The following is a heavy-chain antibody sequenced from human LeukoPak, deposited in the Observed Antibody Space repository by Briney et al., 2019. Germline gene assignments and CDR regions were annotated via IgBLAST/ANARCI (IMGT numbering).Heavy chain of an antibody. D-gene: IGHD3-22*01. J-gene: IGHJ4*02. CDR2: IIPIFGTT. CDR3: ARARGGGYDSSGYYYLPDY. CDR1: GGTFSSYA. V-gene: IGHV1-69*13. Sequence: SVKVSCKASGGTFSSYAISWVRQAPGQGLEWMGGIIPIFGTTNYAQKFQGRVTITADESTSTAYMELSSLRSGDTAVYYCARARGGGYDSSGYYYLPDYWGQGTLVTVSS.